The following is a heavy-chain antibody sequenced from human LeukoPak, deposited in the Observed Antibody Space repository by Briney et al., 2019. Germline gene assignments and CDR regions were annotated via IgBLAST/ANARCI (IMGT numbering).Heavy chain of an antibody. V-gene: IGHV1-2*02. Sequence: ASVKVSCKASGYTFTGYYMHWVRQAPGQGLEWMGWINPNSGGTNYAQKFQGRVTKTRDTSISTAYMELSRLRSDDTAVYYCARGPPLVELLNWADDYWGQGTLATVSS. J-gene: IGHJ4*02. CDR2: INPNSGGT. CDR1: GYTFTGYY. D-gene: IGHD1-7*01. CDR3: ARGPPLVELLNWADDY.